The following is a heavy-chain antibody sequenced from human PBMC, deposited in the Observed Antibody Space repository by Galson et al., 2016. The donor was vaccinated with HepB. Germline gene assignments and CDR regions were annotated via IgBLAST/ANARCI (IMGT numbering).Heavy chain of an antibody. CDR3: AKVGPPPEGYPSHWAAMDV. D-gene: IGHD3/OR15-3a*01. J-gene: IGHJ6*02. V-gene: IGHV3-7*03. CDR2: IDQDGSER. CDR1: GFTFSSFW. Sequence: SLRLSCAASGFTFSSFWMSWVRQAPGKGLEWVAFIDQDGSERSYVGSVKGRFSISRDNAKNSLSLQMNSLRAEDTAVYYCAKVGPPPEGYPSHWAAMDVRGQGTTVTVSS.